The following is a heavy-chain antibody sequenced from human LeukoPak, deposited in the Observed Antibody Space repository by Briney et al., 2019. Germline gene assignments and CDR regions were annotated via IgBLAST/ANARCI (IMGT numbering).Heavy chain of an antibody. CDR3: ARGTLYYYGIGSPDY. Sequence: GASVKVSCKASGYTFTSYGIIWVRQAPGQGLEWMGWISAYNGNTNYAQKLQGRVTMTTDTSTSTAYMELRSLRSDDTAVYYCARGTLYYYGIGSPDYWGQGTLVTVSS. CDR2: ISAYNGNT. J-gene: IGHJ4*02. D-gene: IGHD3-10*01. CDR1: GYTFTSYG. V-gene: IGHV1-18*01.